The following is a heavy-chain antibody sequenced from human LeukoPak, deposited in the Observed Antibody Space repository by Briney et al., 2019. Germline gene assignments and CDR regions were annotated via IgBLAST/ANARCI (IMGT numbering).Heavy chain of an antibody. CDR3: ARNGLGKLERRGLAPAATDYYYYYMDV. J-gene: IGHJ6*03. D-gene: IGHD1-1*01. CDR2: ISGSGGST. Sequence: PGGSLRLSCAASGFTFSSYAMSWVRQAPGKGLEWVSAISGSGGSTYYADSVKGRFTISRDNAKNSLYLQMNSLRAEDTAVYYCARNGLGKLERRGLAPAATDYYYYYMDVWGKGTTVTVSS. CDR1: GFTFSSYA. V-gene: IGHV3-23*01.